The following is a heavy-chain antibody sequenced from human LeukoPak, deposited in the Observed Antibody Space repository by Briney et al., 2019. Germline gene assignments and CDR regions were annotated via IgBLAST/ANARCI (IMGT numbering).Heavy chain of an antibody. CDR1: GYTFTGYY. CDR2: INPNSGGT. CDR3: ARGSIFGVVIGFDY. V-gene: IGHV1-2*02. J-gene: IGHJ4*02. D-gene: IGHD3-3*01. Sequence: ASVKVSCKASGYTFTGYYMHWVRQAPGQGLEWMGWINPNSGGTNYAQKFQGRVTMTRDTSISTAYMELSRLRSDDTAVYYRARGSIFGVVIGFDYWGQGTLVTVSS.